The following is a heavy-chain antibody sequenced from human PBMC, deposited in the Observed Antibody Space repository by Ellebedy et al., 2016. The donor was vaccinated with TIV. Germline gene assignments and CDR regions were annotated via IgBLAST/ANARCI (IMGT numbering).Heavy chain of an antibody. CDR3: ARDPGVLPGGGLDF. D-gene: IGHD2-15*01. Sequence: GESLKISCVASGFTFSNYWMTWVRQAPGKGLEWVAAIWYDGSNENYADSVKGRFTISRDNSLYLQMNSLRADDTAIYYCARDPGVLPGGGLDFWGQGILVTVSS. J-gene: IGHJ4*02. CDR2: IWYDGSNE. CDR1: GFTFSNYW. V-gene: IGHV3-33*08.